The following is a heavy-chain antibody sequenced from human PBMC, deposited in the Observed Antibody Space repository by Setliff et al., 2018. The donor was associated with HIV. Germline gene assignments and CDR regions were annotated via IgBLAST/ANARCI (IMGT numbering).Heavy chain of an antibody. V-gene: IGHV3-30*18. CDR3: AKDSAVVARGAFDI. CDR1: GFTFSSYG. J-gene: IGHJ3*02. CDR2: ISYDGSSK. D-gene: IGHD2-15*01. Sequence: PGGSLRLSCAASGFTFSSYGMHWVRQAPGKGLEWVAVISYDGSSKYYADSVKGRFTISRDNAKNSLYLQMNSLRAEDTALYYCAKDSAVVARGAFDIWGQGTMVTVSS.